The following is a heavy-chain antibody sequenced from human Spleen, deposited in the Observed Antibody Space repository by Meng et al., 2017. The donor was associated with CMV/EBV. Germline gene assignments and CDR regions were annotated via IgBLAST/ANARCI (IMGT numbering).Heavy chain of an antibody. D-gene: IGHD5-12*01. CDR2: ISGSGGST. CDR1: GFTFSSYW. J-gene: IGHJ6*02. CDR3: ARDRLATSATEGMDV. V-gene: IGHV3-23*01. Sequence: GESLKISCAASGFTFSSYWMSWVRQAPGKGLEWVSAISGSGGSTYYADSVKGRFTISRDNSKNTLYLQMNSLRAEDTAVYYCARDRLATSATEGMDVWGQGTTVTVSS.